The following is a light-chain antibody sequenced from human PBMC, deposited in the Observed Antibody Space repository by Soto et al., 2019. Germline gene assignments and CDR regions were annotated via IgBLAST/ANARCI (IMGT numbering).Light chain of an antibody. Sequence: TLSLSPGERATLSCRASQSVSSYLAWYQQKPGQAPRLLIYDASNRASGIPVRFSGSGSGTDFTLTISSLEPEDFAVYYCQQRSNWPLATFGGGTKVDIK. CDR1: QSVSSY. CDR3: QQRSNWPLAT. CDR2: DAS. J-gene: IGKJ4*01. V-gene: IGKV3-11*01.